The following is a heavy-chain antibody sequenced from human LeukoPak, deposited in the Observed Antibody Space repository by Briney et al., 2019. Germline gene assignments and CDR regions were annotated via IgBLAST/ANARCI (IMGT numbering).Heavy chain of an antibody. V-gene: IGHV3-30*02. CDR3: AKDGRGGSYYVGY. CDR1: GFTFNTYG. D-gene: IGHD1-26*01. J-gene: IGHJ4*02. Sequence: GSLRLSCAASGFTFNTYGMHWVRQAPGKGLEGVSFIRYDGINKYYADSVKGRFTISRDNSQNTLFLQMNSLTTEDTAVYYCAKDGRGGSYYVGYWGQGTLVTVSS. CDR2: IRYDGINK.